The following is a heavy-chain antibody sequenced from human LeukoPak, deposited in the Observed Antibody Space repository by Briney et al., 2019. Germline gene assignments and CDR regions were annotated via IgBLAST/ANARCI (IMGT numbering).Heavy chain of an antibody. CDR3: ARGVCSGGSCYFDY. V-gene: IGHV1-46*01. J-gene: IGHJ4*02. CDR1: GYSFTSNY. CDR2: IYPSDGST. Sequence: ASVKVSCKASGYSFTSNYIHWVRQAPGQGLEWMGMIYPSDGSTSYAQKFQGRVTVTRDTSTSTVHMEPSGLRSEDTAVYYCARGVCSGGSCYFDYWGQGTLVTVSS. D-gene: IGHD2-15*01.